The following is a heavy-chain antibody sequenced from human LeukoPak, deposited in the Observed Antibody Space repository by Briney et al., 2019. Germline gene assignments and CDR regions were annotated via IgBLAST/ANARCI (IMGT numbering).Heavy chain of an antibody. CDR3: AGPGAGSYDYFDY. D-gene: IGHD3-10*01. Sequence: GGSLRLSCAASGFTFSSYSMNWVRQAPGKGLEWVSYISSSSSTIYNADSVKGRFTISRDNAKNSLYLQMNSLRAEDTAVYYCAGPGAGSYDYFDYWGQGTLVTVSS. J-gene: IGHJ4*02. CDR1: GFTFSSYS. CDR2: ISSSSSTI. V-gene: IGHV3-48*04.